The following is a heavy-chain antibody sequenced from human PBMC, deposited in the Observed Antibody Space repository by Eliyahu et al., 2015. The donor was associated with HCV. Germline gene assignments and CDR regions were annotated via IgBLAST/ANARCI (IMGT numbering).Heavy chain of an antibody. Sequence: EVQLLESGGGLVQPGGSLRLSCGASGFSFLSYAMSWVRQAPGTGLMWVSTISAGGDTTYFSDSVKGRFIISRDNSRNTVYLQMDNLTAEDTAIYFCARTHWGLHAFDLWGPGKLVTVSS. CDR2: ISAGGDTT. J-gene: IGHJ4*02. V-gene: IGHV3-23*01. CDR1: GFSFLSYA. D-gene: IGHD7-27*01. CDR3: ARTHWGLHAFDL.